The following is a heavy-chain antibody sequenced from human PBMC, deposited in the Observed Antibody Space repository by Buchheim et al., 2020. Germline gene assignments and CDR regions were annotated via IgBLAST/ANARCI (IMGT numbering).Heavy chain of an antibody. D-gene: IGHD2-8*01. V-gene: IGHV3-30-3*01. J-gene: IGHJ6*02. CDR2: ISYDGSNK. CDR1: GFTFSSYA. CDR3: ARDHIVLMVYAYYYYYGMDV. Sequence: QVQLVESGGGVVQPGRSLRLSCAASGFTFSSYAMHWVRQAPGKGLEWVAVISYDGSNKYYAASVKGRFTISRDNSKNTLYLQMNSLRAEDTAVYYCARDHIVLMVYAYYYYYGMDVWGQGTT.